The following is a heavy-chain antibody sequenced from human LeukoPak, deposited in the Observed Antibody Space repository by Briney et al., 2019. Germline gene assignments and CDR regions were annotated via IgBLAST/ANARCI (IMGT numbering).Heavy chain of an antibody. J-gene: IGHJ5*02. CDR3: ARGPPGSNYAWFDP. Sequence: GSLRLSCAASGFTVITNDMAWVRQAPGKGLEWIGEINHSGSTNYNPSLKSRVTISVDTSKNQFSLKLSSVTATDTAVYYCARGPPGSNYAWFDPWGQGTLVTVSS. CDR2: INHSGST. CDR1: GFTVITND. V-gene: IGHV4-34*01. D-gene: IGHD4-11*01.